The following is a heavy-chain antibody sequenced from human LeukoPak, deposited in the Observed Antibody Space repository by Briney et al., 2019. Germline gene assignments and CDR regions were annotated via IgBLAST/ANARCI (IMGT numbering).Heavy chain of an antibody. CDR3: AKDHPIVVVPAYAFDI. CDR2: ITSSDTT. CDR1: GFTFSNYA. J-gene: IGHJ3*02. V-gene: IGHV3-23*01. D-gene: IGHD2-2*01. Sequence: GGSLRLSCAASGFTFSNYAMSWVRQAPGKGLEWVSSITSSDTTYYADSVKGRFTISRDNSKNTLYLQMNSLRAEDTAVYYCAKDHPIVVVPAYAFDIWGQGTMVTVSS.